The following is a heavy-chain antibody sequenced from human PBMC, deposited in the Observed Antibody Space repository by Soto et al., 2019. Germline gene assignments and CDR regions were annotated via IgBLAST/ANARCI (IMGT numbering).Heavy chain of an antibody. CDR2: ISGSGGST. V-gene: IGHV3-23*01. CDR3: AKKRAAAGPIDY. CDR1: GFTFSSYA. D-gene: IGHD6-13*01. Sequence: EVQLLESGGGLVQPGGSLRLSCAASGFTFSSYAMGWVRQAPGKGLEWVSAISGSGGSTYYADSVKGRFTISRDNSKNALYLQMNSLRAEDPAVYYCAKKRAAAGPIDYWGQGTLVTVSS. J-gene: IGHJ4*02.